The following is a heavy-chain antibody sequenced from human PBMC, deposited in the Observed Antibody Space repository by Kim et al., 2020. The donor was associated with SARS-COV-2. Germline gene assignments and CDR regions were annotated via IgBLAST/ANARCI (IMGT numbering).Heavy chain of an antibody. CDR2: ISYDGSNK. D-gene: IGHD3-10*01. J-gene: IGHJ6*02. CDR3: ARDRAVLLWFGELYFYYGMDV. CDR1: GFTFSSYA. V-gene: IGHV3-30*04. Sequence: GGSLRLSCAASGFTFSSYAMHWVRQAPGKGLEWVAVISYDGSNKYYADSVKGRFTISRDNSKNTLYLQMNSLRAEDTAVYYCARDRAVLLWFGELYFYYGMDVWGQGTTVTVSS.